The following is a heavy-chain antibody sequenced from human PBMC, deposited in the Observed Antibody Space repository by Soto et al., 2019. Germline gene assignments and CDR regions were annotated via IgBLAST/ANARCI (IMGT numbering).Heavy chain of an antibody. CDR3: ARDSDDAFDI. V-gene: IGHV3-72*01. Sequence: LRLSCAASGFTFSDHYMDWVRQAPGKGLEWVGRTRNKANSYTTEYAASVKGRFTISRDDSKNSLYLQMNSLKTEDTAVYYCARDSDDAFDIWGQGTMVT. CDR2: TRNKANSYTT. J-gene: IGHJ3*02. CDR1: GFTFSDHY.